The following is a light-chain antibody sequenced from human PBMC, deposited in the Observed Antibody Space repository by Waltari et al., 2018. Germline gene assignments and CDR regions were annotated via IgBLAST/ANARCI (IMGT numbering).Light chain of an antibody. V-gene: IGKV3-15*01. CDR3: QQYNNWPWT. CDR2: GAS. Sequence: EIVMTQSPATLSVSPGERATRSCRASQSVSSNLAWYQQKPGQAPRLPIYGASTRATGIPAMFSGRGSGTEFTLTISSLQSEDFAVYYCQQYNNWPWTFGQGTKVEIK. J-gene: IGKJ1*01. CDR1: QSVSSN.